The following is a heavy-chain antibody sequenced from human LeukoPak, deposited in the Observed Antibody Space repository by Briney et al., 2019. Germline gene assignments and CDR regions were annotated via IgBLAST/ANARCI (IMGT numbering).Heavy chain of an antibody. J-gene: IGHJ3*02. CDR1: GGSFSGYY. Sequence: SETLSLTXAVYGGSFSGYYWSWIRQPPGKGLEWIGEVNHSGSTNYNPSLKSRVTISVDTSKNQFSLKLSSVTAADTAVYYCARGGVYFDFWSGYYGPPRTVDAFDIWGQGTMVTVSP. CDR3: ARGGVYFDFWSGYYGPPRTVDAFDI. V-gene: IGHV4-34*01. CDR2: VNHSGST. D-gene: IGHD3-3*01.